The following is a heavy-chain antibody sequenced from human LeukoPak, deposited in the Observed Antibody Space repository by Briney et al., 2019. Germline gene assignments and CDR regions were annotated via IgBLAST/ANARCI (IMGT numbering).Heavy chain of an antibody. V-gene: IGHV4-61*02. J-gene: IGHJ3*02. CDR1: GVSISSGSYN. Sequence: PSETLSLTCTVSGVSISSGSYNWIWIGQPAGKGLDWIVRSYTSGSTNYNPSLKSRIAISVDTSKNQFSLKLSSVNDADTGVYYCSRMNFEMATIPGAFDISGKGTMGILS. D-gene: IGHD5-24*01. CDR3: SRMNFEMATIPGAFDI. CDR2: SYTSGST.